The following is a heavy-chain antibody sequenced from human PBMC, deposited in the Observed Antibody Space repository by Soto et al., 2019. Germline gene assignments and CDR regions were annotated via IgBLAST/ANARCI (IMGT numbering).Heavy chain of an antibody. J-gene: IGHJ6*02. Sequence: SVKVSCKASGGSFNSYGISWVRQAPGQGLEWMGGIIPVFGTADYAQKFQGRVTITADTSTTTAYMELNSLRSEDTAVYYCATIADRPENYYFGMDVWGQGTTVTVSS. CDR1: GGSFNSYG. D-gene: IGHD6-6*01. CDR3: ATIADRPENYYFGMDV. V-gene: IGHV1-69*06. CDR2: IIPVFGTA.